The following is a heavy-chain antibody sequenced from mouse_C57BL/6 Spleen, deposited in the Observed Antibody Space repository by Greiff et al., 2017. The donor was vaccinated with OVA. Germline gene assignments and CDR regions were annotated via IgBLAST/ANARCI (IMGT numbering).Heavy chain of an antibody. V-gene: IGHV5-4*01. CDR2: ISDGGSYT. J-gene: IGHJ4*01. CDR1: GFTFSSYA. D-gene: IGHD2-10*02. Sequence: EVQLVESGGGLVKPGGSLKLSCAASGFTFSSYAMSWVRQTPEKRLEWVATISDGGSYTYYPDNVKGRFTISRDNAKNNLYLQMSHLKSEDTAMYYCARGMVVYAMDYWGQGTSVTVSS. CDR3: ARGMVVYAMDY.